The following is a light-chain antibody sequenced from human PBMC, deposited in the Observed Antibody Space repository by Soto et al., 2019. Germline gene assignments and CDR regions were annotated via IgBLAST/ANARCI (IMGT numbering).Light chain of an antibody. V-gene: IGKV1-17*03. J-gene: IGKJ3*01. CDR1: QDISNY. CDR3: LQYNSYPFT. Sequence: DIHMTQSPCAMSASVGDRVTITCRASQDISNYLAWFQQKPGKVPKRLIYGASSLQSGVPSRFSGSGSGTEFTLTISSLQPEDFATYYCLQYNSYPFTFGPGTKVDIK. CDR2: GAS.